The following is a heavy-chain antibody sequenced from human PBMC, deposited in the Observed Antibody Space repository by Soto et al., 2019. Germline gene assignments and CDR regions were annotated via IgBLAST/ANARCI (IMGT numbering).Heavy chain of an antibody. Sequence: GGSLRLSCAASGFTFSSYAMSWVRQAPGKGLEWVSAISGSGGSTYYADSVKGRFTISRDNSKNTLYLQMNSLRAEDTAVYYCAKDHGKEEKQPSPIYAYWGQGTLVTVSS. D-gene: IGHD4-17*01. CDR2: ISGSGGST. CDR1: GFTFSSYA. V-gene: IGHV3-23*01. CDR3: AKDHGKEEKQPSPIYAY. J-gene: IGHJ4*02.